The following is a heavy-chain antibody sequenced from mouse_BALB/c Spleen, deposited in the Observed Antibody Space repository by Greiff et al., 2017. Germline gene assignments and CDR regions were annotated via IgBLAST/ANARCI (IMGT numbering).Heavy chain of an antibody. CDR1: GYTFTDYN. CDR3: ARPKFITTAPFAY. CDR2: IYPYNGGT. Sequence: VQLQQSGPELVKPGASVKISCKASGYTFTDYNMHWVKQSHGKSLEWIGYIYPYNGGTGYNQKFKSKATLTVDNSSSTAYMELRSLTSEDSAVYYCARPKFITTAPFAYWGQGTLVTVSA. J-gene: IGHJ3*01. D-gene: IGHD1-2*01. V-gene: IGHV1S29*02.